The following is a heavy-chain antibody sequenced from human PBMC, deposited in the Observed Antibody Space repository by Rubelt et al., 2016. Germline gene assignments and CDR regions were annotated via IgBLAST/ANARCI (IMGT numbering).Heavy chain of an antibody. CDR2: YYSGST. Sequence: YYSGSTNYNPSLKSRVTISVDTSKNQFSLKLSSVTAADTAVYYCARDRRYSSSLFDYWGQGTLVTVSS. V-gene: IGHV4-59*12. J-gene: IGHJ4*02. D-gene: IGHD6-13*01. CDR3: ARDRRYSSSLFDY.